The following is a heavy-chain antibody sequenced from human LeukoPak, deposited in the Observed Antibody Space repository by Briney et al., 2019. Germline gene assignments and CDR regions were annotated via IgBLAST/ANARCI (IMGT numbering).Heavy chain of an antibody. CDR2: IRSKANSYAT. CDR1: GVTFRGSA. Sequence: GGSLRLSCAASGVTFRGSAMHWVRQASGKGLEWVGRIRSKANSYATAYAASVKGRFTISRDDSKNTAYLQMNSLKTEDTAVYYCTMITTGYWGQGTLVTVSS. D-gene: IGHD3-16*01. J-gene: IGHJ4*02. V-gene: IGHV3-73*01. CDR3: TMITTGY.